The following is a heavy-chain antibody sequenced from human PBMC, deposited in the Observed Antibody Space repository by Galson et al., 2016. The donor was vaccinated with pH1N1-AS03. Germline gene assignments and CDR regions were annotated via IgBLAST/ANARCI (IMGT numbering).Heavy chain of an antibody. Sequence: SVKVSCKASGYDFTDYYLYWVRQAPGQGLEWMGRINPNTGETNYAQKFQGWVTMTRDTAISTGYMGLSRLKSDDTAVYYCARGPQVEITDFVCLRVPLREFGLFDPWGQGTLVTVSS. J-gene: IGHJ5*02. V-gene: IGHV1-2*04. CDR1: GYDFTDYY. CDR3: ARGPQVEITDFVCLRVPLREFGLFDP. CDR2: INPNTGET. D-gene: IGHD1-14*01.